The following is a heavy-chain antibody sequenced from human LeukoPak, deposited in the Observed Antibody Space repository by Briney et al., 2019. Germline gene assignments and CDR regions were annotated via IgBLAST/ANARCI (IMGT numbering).Heavy chain of an antibody. V-gene: IGHV1-2*02. D-gene: IGHD6-13*01. J-gene: IGHJ4*02. Sequence: ASVKVSCKASGYTFTDYSMHWVRQAPGQGLEWMGWINPNSGDTDYAQKFQGRVTMTRDTSISTAYLEVSRLTSDDTAVYFCARDAIAAAGAGARGQGTLVTVSS. CDR2: INPNSGDT. CDR1: GYTFTDYS. CDR3: ARDAIAAAGAGA.